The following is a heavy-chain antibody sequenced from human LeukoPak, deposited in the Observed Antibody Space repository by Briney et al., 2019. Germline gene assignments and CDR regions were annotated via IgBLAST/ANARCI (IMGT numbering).Heavy chain of an antibody. D-gene: IGHD3-9*01. CDR2: ISSSSSYI. V-gene: IGHV3-21*01. CDR3: ARVPYFDWLFHFDY. CDR1: GFTFSSYS. Sequence: GGSLRLSCAASGFTFSSYSMNWVRQAPEKGLEWVSSISSSSSYIYYADSVKGRFTISRDNAKNSLYLQMNSLRAEDTAVYYCARVPYFDWLFHFDYWGQGTLVTVSS. J-gene: IGHJ4*02.